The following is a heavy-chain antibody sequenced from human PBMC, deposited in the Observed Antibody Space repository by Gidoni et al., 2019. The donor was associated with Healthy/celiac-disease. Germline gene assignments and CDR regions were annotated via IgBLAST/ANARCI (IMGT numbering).Heavy chain of an antibody. CDR1: GGSFSGYY. Sequence: QVHLHPCGAGLLTPSDTLSLSCAVHGGSFSGYYWCWIRQSPGTGLEWIGEINHSGSTNYNPSLESRVTISVDTSKKQFSLKRSSVTAAGTAVYDCARGGRATVTTPRPGGMDVWGQGTTVTVSS. CDR3: ARGGRATVTTPRPGGMDV. J-gene: IGHJ6*02. D-gene: IGHD4-17*01. V-gene: IGHV4-34*01. CDR2: INHSGST.